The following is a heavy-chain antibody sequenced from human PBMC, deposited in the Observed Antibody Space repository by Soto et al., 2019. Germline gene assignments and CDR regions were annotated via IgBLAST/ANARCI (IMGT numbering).Heavy chain of an antibody. D-gene: IGHD2-15*01. CDR2: IYYSGST. V-gene: IGHV4-31*03. J-gene: IGHJ6*02. CDR1: GGSISSGGYY. Sequence: PSETLSLTCTVSGGSISSGGYYWSWIRQHPGKGLEWIGYIYYSGSTYYNPSLKSRVTISVDTSKNQFSLKLSSVTAADTAVYYCARDGTPLVAATQLHYGMDVWGQGTTVTVSS. CDR3: ARDGTPLVAATQLHYGMDV.